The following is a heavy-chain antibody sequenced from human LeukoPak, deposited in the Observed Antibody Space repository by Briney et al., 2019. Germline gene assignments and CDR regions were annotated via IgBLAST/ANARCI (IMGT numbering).Heavy chain of an antibody. V-gene: IGHV3-30*02. Sequence: GGSPRLSCAASGFTFSSYGMHWVRQAPGKGLEWVAFIRYDGSNKYYADSVKGRFTISRDNSKNTLYLQMNSLRAEDTAVYYCANERYGSGSYYSDYWGQGTLVTVSS. D-gene: IGHD3-10*01. CDR2: IRYDGSNK. CDR3: ANERYGSGSYYSDY. J-gene: IGHJ4*02. CDR1: GFTFSSYG.